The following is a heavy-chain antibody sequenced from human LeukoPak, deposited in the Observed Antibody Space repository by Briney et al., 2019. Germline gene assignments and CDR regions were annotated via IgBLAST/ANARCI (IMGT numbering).Heavy chain of an antibody. J-gene: IGHJ4*02. CDR3: AKDPGRYFDWLLELDY. V-gene: IGHV3-23*01. Sequence: GGSLRLSCAASGFTFSSYAMSWVRQAPGKGLGWVSAISGSGGSTYYADSVKGRFTISRDNSKNTLYLQMNSLRAEDTAVYYCAKDPGRYFDWLLELDYWGQGTLVTVSS. CDR2: ISGSGGST. D-gene: IGHD3-9*01. CDR1: GFTFSSYA.